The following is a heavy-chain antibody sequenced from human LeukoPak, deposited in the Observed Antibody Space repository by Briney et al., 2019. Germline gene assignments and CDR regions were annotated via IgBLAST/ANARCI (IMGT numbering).Heavy chain of an antibody. V-gene: IGHV4-39*02. D-gene: IGHD3-22*01. Sequence: SETLSLTCTVSGGSISSSSYYWGWIRQPPGKGLEWIGSIYYSGSTYHNPSLTSRVTISVDTSKNQFSLKLSSVTAADTAVYYCARDYYYDSSHFDIWGQGTMVTVSS. J-gene: IGHJ3*02. CDR2: IYYSGST. CDR1: GGSISSSSYY. CDR3: ARDYYYDSSHFDI.